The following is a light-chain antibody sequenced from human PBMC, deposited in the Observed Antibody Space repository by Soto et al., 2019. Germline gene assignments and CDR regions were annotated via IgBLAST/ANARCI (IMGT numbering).Light chain of an antibody. CDR3: SSYTSSSPDV. CDR1: SSDVGGYNY. CDR2: DVS. J-gene: IGLJ1*01. Sequence: QSALTQPASVSGSPGQSITISCTGTSSDVGGYNYVSWYQQHPGKAPKLMIYDVSNRPSGVSNRFSGSKSGNTASLTISVLQAEDEADYYCSSYTSSSPDVFGTGTKLTVL. V-gene: IGLV2-14*01.